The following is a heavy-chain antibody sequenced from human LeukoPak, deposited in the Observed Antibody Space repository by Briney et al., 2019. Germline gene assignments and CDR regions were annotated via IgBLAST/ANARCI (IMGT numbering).Heavy chain of an antibody. V-gene: IGHV4-59*01. CDR3: ARAGGISPFDY. CDR2: IHKSGRS. CDR1: GGSISDYW. D-gene: IGHD4-23*01. J-gene: IGHJ4*02. Sequence: PSETLSLTCTVSGGSISDYWWNWIRQPPGKGLEWIGYIHKSGRSNYNPSLKSRVTISVDTSKNQFSLKLFSVTAADTALYYCARAGGISPFDYWGQGTLVTVSS.